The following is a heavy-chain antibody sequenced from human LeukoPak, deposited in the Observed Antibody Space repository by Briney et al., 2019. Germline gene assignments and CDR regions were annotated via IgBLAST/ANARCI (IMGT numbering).Heavy chain of an antibody. Sequence: GGSLRLSCAASGFTFSTFAMIWVRQPPGKGLEWASSIFPSGGEIHYADSVRGRFTISRDNSKITLSLQMNSLRTEDTAIYYRATYRQVLLPFESWGQGTLVTVSS. V-gene: IGHV3-23*01. CDR2: IFPSGGEI. D-gene: IGHD2-8*02. J-gene: IGHJ4*02. CDR1: GFTFSTFA. CDR3: ATYRQVLLPFES.